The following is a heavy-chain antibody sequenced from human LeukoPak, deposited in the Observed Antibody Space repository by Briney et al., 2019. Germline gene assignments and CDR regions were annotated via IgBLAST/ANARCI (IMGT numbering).Heavy chain of an antibody. D-gene: IGHD2-2*01. CDR2: IYYGGSTT. CDR1: GDSIRNSGSY. J-gene: IGHJ5*02. V-gene: IGHV4-39*01. Sequence: SETLSLTCTVSGDSIRNSGSYWGWIRQPPGKGLEWIGNIYYGGSTTYYNPSLKNRVTMSVDTSKNQFSLKLSSVTAADTAVYYCARRRGSTTREFDPWGQGTLVTVSS. CDR3: ARRRGSTTREFDP.